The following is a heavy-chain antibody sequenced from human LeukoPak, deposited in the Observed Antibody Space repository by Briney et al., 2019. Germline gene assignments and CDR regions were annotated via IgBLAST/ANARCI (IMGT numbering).Heavy chain of an antibody. CDR1: GYSFTSCSW. CDR3: ARKENVYYYFDY. CDR2: IYHSGTT. V-gene: IGHV4-28*01. D-gene: IGHD3-10*01. Sequence: SDTLSLTCAVSGYSFTSCSWWGWIRPPPGKGLEWIGYIYHSGTTYYNPSLQSRVTMSVDTSKNQFSLKLSSVTAVDTAVYYCARKENVYYYFDYWGQGTLVTVSS. J-gene: IGHJ4*02.